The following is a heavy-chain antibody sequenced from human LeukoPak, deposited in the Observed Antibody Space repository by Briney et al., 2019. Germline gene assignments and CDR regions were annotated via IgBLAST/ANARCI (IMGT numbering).Heavy chain of an antibody. CDR1: GGSISSHY. V-gene: IGHV4-59*11. CDR3: AWTSTYYDFWSGYYTGYYYYYYYVDV. CDR2: IYYSGST. D-gene: IGHD3-3*01. Sequence: KSSETLSLTCTVSGGSISSHYWSWIRQPPGKGLEWIGYIYYSGSTNYNPSLKSRVTISVDTSKNQFSLKLSSVTAADTAVYYCAWTSTYYDFWSGYYTGYYYYYYYVDVWGKGTTVTVSS. J-gene: IGHJ6*03.